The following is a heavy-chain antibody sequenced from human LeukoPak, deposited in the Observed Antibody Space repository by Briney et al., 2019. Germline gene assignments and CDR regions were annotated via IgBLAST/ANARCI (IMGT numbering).Heavy chain of an antibody. Sequence: PSETLSLTCTVSGDSISSYYWSWIRQPPGKGLEWIGYIYTSGGTNYIPSLKSRVTISVDTSKNQFSLKLSSVTAADTAVYYCARRSSGSILGAFDIWGQGTMVTVSS. CDR3: ARRSSGSILGAFDI. CDR1: GDSISSYY. D-gene: IGHD3-22*01. CDR2: IYTSGGT. J-gene: IGHJ3*02. V-gene: IGHV4-4*09.